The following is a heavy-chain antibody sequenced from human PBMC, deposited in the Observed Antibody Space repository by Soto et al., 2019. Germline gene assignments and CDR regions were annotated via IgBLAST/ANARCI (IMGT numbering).Heavy chain of an antibody. CDR3: AKGPIFGVENIYDY. D-gene: IGHD3-3*01. CDR2: MSGAGRSS. Sequence: DVQLLESGGDLVQPGGSLRLSCAASGFTFSSYAMSWVRQAPGKGLEWVSSMSGAGRSSYDADSVKGRFTISRGNSKNTLYLQMNNLRAEDTALYYCAKGPIFGVENIYDYWGQGTLVTVSS. J-gene: IGHJ4*02. V-gene: IGHV3-23*01. CDR1: GFTFSSYA.